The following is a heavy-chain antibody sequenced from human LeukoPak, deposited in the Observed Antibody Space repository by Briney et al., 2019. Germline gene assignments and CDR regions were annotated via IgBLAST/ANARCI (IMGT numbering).Heavy chain of an antibody. V-gene: IGHV4-59*01. CDR1: GGSISSYY. Sequence: PSETLSLTCTVSGGSISSYYWSWIRQPPGKGLEWIGYIYYSGSTNYNPSLKSRVTISVDTSKNQFSLKLSSVTAADTAVYYCARGSSITMVFSYWGQGTLVTVSS. J-gene: IGHJ4*02. CDR2: IYYSGST. CDR3: ARGSSITMVFSY. D-gene: IGHD3-10*01.